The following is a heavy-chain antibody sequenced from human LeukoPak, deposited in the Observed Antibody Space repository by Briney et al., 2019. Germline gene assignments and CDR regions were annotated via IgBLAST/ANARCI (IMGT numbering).Heavy chain of an antibody. CDR3: ARGRISSSY. D-gene: IGHD6-13*01. Sequence: SQTLSLTCTVSGGSLSSYHWSWIRQPPGKGLEWIGYIYNSGSTNYNPSLKSRVTISINKSKNQISLKLSSVTAADTAVYYCARGRISSSYWGQGTLVTVPS. CDR1: GGSLSSYH. CDR2: IYNSGST. V-gene: IGHV4-59*01. J-gene: IGHJ4*02.